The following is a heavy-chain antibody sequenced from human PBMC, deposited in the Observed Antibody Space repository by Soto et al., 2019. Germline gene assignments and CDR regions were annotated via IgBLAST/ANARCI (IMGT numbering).Heavy chain of an antibody. D-gene: IGHD7-27*01. CDR2: FDPEDGET. Sequence: ASVKVSCKVSGYTLTELSMHWVRQAPGKGLEWMGGFDPEDGETIYAQKFQGRVTMTEDTSTDTAYMELSSLRSEDTAVYYCATEMGKRNWFGPWGQGTLVTVSS. CDR3: ATEMGKRNWFGP. J-gene: IGHJ5*02. CDR1: GYTLTELS. V-gene: IGHV1-24*01.